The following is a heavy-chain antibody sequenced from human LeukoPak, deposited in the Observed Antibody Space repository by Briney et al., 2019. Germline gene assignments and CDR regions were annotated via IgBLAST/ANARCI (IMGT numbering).Heavy chain of an antibody. CDR2: ISGSGAST. CDR3: ARDLGYCTNGVCHTRFDY. CDR1: GFTFSTYA. V-gene: IGHV3-23*01. D-gene: IGHD2-8*01. Sequence: GGSLRLSCAASGFTFSTYALSWVRQAPGKGLEWVSAISGSGASTYYADSVRGRFTISRDNSNNRLYLQMNSLRAEDTAVYYCARDLGYCTNGVCHTRFDYWGQGTLVAVSS. J-gene: IGHJ4*02.